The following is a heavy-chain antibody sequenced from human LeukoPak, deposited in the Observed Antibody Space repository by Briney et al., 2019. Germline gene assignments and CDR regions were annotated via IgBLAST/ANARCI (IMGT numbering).Heavy chain of an antibody. J-gene: IGHJ3*02. D-gene: IGHD3-22*01. V-gene: IGHV4-34*01. CDR3: ARGRPTITMIVVVITRAYAFDI. CDR2: INHSGST. Sequence: SETLSLTCAVYGGSFSGYYWSWIRQPPGKGREWIGEINHSGSTNYNPSLKSRVTISVDTSKNQFSLKLSSVTAADTAVYYCARGRPTITMIVVVITRAYAFDIWGQGTMVTVSS. CDR1: GGSFSGYY.